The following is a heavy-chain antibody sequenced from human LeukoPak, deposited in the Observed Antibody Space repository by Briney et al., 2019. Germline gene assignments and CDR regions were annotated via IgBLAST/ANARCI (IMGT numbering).Heavy chain of an antibody. CDR3: AAVWRRIVGATDRFPFDI. D-gene: IGHD1-26*01. CDR1: GFTFTSSA. J-gene: IGHJ3*02. Sequence: GASVKVSCKASGFTFTSSAVQWVRQARGQRLEWIGWIVVGSGNTNYAQKFQERVTITRDMSTSTAYMELSSLRSEDTAVYYCAAVWRRIVGATDRFPFDIWGQGTMVTVSS. CDR2: IVVGSGNT. V-gene: IGHV1-58*01.